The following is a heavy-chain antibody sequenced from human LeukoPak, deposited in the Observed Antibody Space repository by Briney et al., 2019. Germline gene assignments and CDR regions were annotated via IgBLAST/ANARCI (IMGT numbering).Heavy chain of an antibody. J-gene: IGHJ4*02. CDR3: ARDHSSSPGGGYYFDY. CDR1: GGSFSGYY. Sequence: SETLSLTCAVYGGSFSGYYWSWIRQPPGKGLEWIGSIYYSGSTYYNPSLKSRVTISVDTSKNQFSLKLSSVTAADTAVYYCARDHSSSPGGGYYFDYWGQGTLVTVSS. CDR2: IYYSGST. V-gene: IGHV4-34*01. D-gene: IGHD6-6*01.